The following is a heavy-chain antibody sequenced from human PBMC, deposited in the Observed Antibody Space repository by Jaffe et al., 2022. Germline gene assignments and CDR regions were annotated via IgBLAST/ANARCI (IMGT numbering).Heavy chain of an antibody. CDR3: ARDRFPLGYCSGGSCSHGRAFDI. Sequence: QVQLQESGPGLVKPSETLSLTCTVSGGSISSYYWSWIRQPPGKGLEWIGYIYYSGSTNYNPSLKSRVTISVDTSKNQFSLKLSSVTAADTAVYYCARDRFPLGYCSGGSCSHGRAFDIWGQGTMVTVSS. V-gene: IGHV4-59*01. CDR2: IYYSGST. D-gene: IGHD2-15*01. CDR1: GGSISSYY. J-gene: IGHJ3*02.